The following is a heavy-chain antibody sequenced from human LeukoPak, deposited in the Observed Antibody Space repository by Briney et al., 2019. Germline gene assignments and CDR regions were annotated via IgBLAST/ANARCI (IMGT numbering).Heavy chain of an antibody. CDR3: ALGDDFDY. Sequence: SETLSLTCTVSGGSISSGGYYWSWIRQPPGKGLEWIEEINHSGSTNYNPSLKSRVTISVDTSKNQFSLKLSSVTAADTAVYYCALGDDFDYWGQGTLVTVSS. D-gene: IGHD2-21*02. CDR2: INHSGST. V-gene: IGHV4-39*07. CDR1: GGSISSGGYY. J-gene: IGHJ4*02.